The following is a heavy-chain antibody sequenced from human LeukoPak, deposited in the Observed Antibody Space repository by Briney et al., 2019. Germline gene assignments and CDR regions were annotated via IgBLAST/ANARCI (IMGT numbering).Heavy chain of an antibody. D-gene: IGHD3-16*01. J-gene: IGHJ4*02. CDR2: IWYDGSKK. V-gene: IGHV3-30*02. CDR1: GFTFSNYG. CDR3: ARDGQGGSPYALDY. Sequence: GGSLRLSCAASGFTFSNYGIHWVRQPPGKGLEWVAFIWYDGSKKNYTDSVEGRLTISRDNSKNTLYLQMNSLRGDDTAVYFCARDGQGGSPYALDYWGQGTLVTVSS.